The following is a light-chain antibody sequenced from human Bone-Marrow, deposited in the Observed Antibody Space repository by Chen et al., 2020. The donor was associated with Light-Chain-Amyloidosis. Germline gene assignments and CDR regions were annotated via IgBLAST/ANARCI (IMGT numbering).Light chain of an antibody. CDR1: ISNIGSNS. CDR2: NND. J-gene: IGLJ3*02. Sequence: QSVLTQPPSASGTPGPRVTISCSGGISNIGSNSVNWHQQLPGTAPRLLIYNNDRRPSGVPDRFSGSKSGTSASLAISGLQSEDEADYYCVAWDDSLNGPMFGGGTKLTVL. CDR3: VAWDDSLNGPM. V-gene: IGLV1-44*01.